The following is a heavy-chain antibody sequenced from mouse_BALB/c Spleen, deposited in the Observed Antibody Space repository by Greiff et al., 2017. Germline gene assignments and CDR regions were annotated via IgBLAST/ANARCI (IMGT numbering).Heavy chain of an antibody. CDR2: IDPETGGT. CDR1: GYTFTDYE. CDR3: TRGFDD. J-gene: IGHJ2*01. V-gene: IGHV1-15*01. Sequence: VQLQESGAELVRPGASVTLSCKASGYTFTDYEMHWVKQTPVHGLEWIGAIDPETGGTAYNQKFKGKATLTADKSSSTAYMELRSLTSEDSAVYYCTRGFDDWGQGTTLTVS.